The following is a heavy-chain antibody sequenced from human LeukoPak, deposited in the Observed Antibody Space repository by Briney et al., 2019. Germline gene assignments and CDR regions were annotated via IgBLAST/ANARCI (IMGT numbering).Heavy chain of an antibody. D-gene: IGHD6-13*01. V-gene: IGHV3-74*01. CDR3: ARWSIAAAGDAFDI. Sequence: GGSLRLSCVASGFTFRNYWMYWVRQAPGKGLVWLSRINPDGSSTTYADSVKGRFTISRDNSKNTLYLQMNSLRAEDTAVYYCARWSIAAAGDAFDIWGQGTMVTVSS. J-gene: IGHJ3*02. CDR1: GFTFRNYW. CDR2: INPDGSST.